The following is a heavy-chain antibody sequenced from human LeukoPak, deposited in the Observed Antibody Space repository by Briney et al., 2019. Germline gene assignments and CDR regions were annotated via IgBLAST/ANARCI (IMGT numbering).Heavy chain of an antibody. Sequence: ASVKVSCKASGYTFTSYGISWVRQAPGQGLEWMGWIGAYNGNTNYAQKLQGRVTMTTDTSTSTAYMELRSLRSDDTAVYYCARDGEGTAAGKYYYYYGMDVWGQGTTVTVSS. CDR1: GYTFTSYG. D-gene: IGHD6-13*01. J-gene: IGHJ6*02. CDR3: ARDGEGTAAGKYYYYYGMDV. V-gene: IGHV1-18*01. CDR2: IGAYNGNT.